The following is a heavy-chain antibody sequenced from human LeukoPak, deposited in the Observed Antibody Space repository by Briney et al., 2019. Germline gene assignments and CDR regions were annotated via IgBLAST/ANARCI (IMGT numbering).Heavy chain of an antibody. Sequence: ASVKVSCKASGYTFTGYYMHWVRQAPGQGLEWMGWINPNSGGTNYAQKFQGRVTMTRDTSISTAYMELSRLRSDDTAVYYCARGLDYDFWSGYSYWGQGTLVTVSS. CDR3: ARGLDYDFWSGYSY. CDR2: INPNSGGT. D-gene: IGHD3-3*01. J-gene: IGHJ4*02. CDR1: GYTFTGYY. V-gene: IGHV1-2*02.